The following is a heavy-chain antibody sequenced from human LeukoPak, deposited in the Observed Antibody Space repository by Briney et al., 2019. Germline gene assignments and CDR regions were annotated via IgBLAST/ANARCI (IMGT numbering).Heavy chain of an antibody. CDR1: GGSISSSSYY. D-gene: IGHD2-8*01. V-gene: IGHV4-39*07. CDR3: ARVHYMVYAIRGGIDY. CDR2: IYYSGST. J-gene: IGHJ4*02. Sequence: PSETLSLTCTVSGGSISSSSYYWGWIRQPPGKGLEWIGSIYYSGSTYYNPSLKSRVTISVDTSKNQFSLKLSSVTAADTAVYYCARVHYMVYAIRGGIDYWGQGTLVTVSS.